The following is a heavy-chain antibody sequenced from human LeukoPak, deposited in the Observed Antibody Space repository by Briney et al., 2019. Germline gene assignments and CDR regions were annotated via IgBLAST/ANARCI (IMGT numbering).Heavy chain of an antibody. V-gene: IGHV1-18*01. CDR1: GYTFTSYG. J-gene: IGHJ4*02. CDR2: SSAYNGNT. Sequence: SVKVSCKASGYTFTSYGISGVRQAPGQGLEWMGWSSAYNGNTNYAQKHQGRVTMTTATSTSTGYMALRSLRTDDTAVYYCARDLRPYAYYDFWSGYYLDYWGQGTLVTVSS. CDR3: ARDLRPYAYYDFWSGYYLDY. D-gene: IGHD3-3*01.